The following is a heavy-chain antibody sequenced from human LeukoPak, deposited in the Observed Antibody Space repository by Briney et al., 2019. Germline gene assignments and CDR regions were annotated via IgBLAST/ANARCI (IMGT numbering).Heavy chain of an antibody. CDR2: LRYEGSHI. Sequence: GGPLTLSCGASGFPFGIYGVHGSRRAPGRGLEWVAFLRYEGSHIYYADSVKGRFTISRDNSKNTLYLQMNSLRAEDTAVYYCAKDPSGYYYGSGSLTYYYYYYMDVWGKGTTVTISS. D-gene: IGHD3-10*01. V-gene: IGHV3-30*02. J-gene: IGHJ6*03. CDR3: AKDPSGYYYGSGSLTYYYYYYMDV. CDR1: GFPFGIYG.